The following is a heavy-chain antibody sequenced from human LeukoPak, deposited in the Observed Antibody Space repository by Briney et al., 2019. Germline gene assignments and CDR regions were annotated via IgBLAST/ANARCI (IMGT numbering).Heavy chain of an antibody. CDR1: GFTFSSYW. CDR2: IKSDGGT. V-gene: IGHV3-74*01. J-gene: IGHJ1*01. D-gene: IGHD3-22*01. Sequence: GGSLRLSCAASGFTFSSYWMHWVRQAPGKGLVWVSRIKSDGGTNYADSVKGRFTISRDNAKNTVSLQMNSLRAEDTGVYYCARAPSEIGGYYPEYFRHWGQGTLVTVSS. CDR3: ARAPSEIGGYYPEYFRH.